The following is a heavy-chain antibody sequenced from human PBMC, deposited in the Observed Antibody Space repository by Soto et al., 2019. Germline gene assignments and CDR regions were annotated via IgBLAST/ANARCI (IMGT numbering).Heavy chain of an antibody. CDR1: GFNFGEYA. J-gene: IGHJ4*02. CDR3: SRWVGALDY. Sequence: SLRLSCTTSGFNFGEYAMSWVRQAPGRGLEWVGFIRTATNGGITEYVASVKGRFTISRDDSNSIAHLQMDSLKTDDTAMYYCSRWVGALDYWGQGTLVTVSS. D-gene: IGHD1-26*01. V-gene: IGHV3-49*04. CDR2: IRTATNGGIT.